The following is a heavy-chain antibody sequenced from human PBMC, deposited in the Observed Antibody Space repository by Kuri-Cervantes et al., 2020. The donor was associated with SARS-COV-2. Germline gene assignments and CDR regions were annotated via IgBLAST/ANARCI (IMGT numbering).Heavy chain of an antibody. CDR2: IIPISGKT. J-gene: IGHJ5*02. D-gene: IGHD2-15*01. Sequence: SVKVSCKASGGTFNIYAINWVRQAPGQGLEWMGGIIPISGKTDYAPRFQGRVTITADDSTTTVYMELSGLRSEDTALYYCARDGAGYCSGISCNWFDPWGHGTLVTVSS. CDR3: ARDGAGYCSGISCNWFDP. CDR1: GGTFNIYA. V-gene: IGHV1-69*13.